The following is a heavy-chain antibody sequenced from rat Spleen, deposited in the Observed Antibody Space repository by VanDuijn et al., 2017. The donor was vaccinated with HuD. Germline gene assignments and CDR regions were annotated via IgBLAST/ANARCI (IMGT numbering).Heavy chain of an antibody. CDR1: GFTFNNYY. D-gene: IGHD1-12*02. Sequence: EVQLVESGGGLVQPGRSLKLSCAASGFTFNNYYMVWVRQAPTKGLEWVAYISSSGDSTYYRDSVKGRFTISRDNAKSTLYLQMNSLRSEDTATYYCTRSVSYYYDGTYHYPFVYWGQGTLVTVSS. J-gene: IGHJ3*01. V-gene: IGHV5-27*01. CDR3: TRSVSYYYDGTYHYPFVY. CDR2: ISSSGDST.